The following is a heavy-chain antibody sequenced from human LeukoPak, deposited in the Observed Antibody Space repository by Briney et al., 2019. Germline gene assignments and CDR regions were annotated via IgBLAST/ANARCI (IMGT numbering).Heavy chain of an antibody. CDR3: ATPPTVTRNY. Sequence: GRSLRLSCAASGFTFSSYAMSWVRQAPGKGLEWVSRISGSGGSTYYADSVKGRFTISRDNSKNTLYLQMNSLRAEDTAVYYCATPPTVTRNYWGQGTLVTVSS. J-gene: IGHJ4*02. D-gene: IGHD4-17*01. CDR2: ISGSGGST. CDR1: GFTFSSYA. V-gene: IGHV3-23*01.